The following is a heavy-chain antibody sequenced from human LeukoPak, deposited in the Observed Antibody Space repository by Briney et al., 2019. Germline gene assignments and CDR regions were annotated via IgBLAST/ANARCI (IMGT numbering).Heavy chain of an antibody. CDR1: GFIFSDYY. Sequence: GGSLRLSCAASGFIFSDYYMSWIRQAPGKGLDWVSSISGSGAGTYYADSVKGRFTISRDNSKNTLYLQMNSLRAEDTAVYYCAKDQRSIAVAGYFDYWGQGTLVTVSS. CDR3: AKDQRSIAVAGYFDY. D-gene: IGHD6-19*01. J-gene: IGHJ4*02. CDR2: ISGSGAGT. V-gene: IGHV3-23*01.